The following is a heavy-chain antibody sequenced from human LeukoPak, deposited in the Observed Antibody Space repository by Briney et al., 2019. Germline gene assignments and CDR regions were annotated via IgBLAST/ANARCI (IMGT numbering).Heavy chain of an antibody. V-gene: IGHV3-23*01. CDR1: GFTFSSYA. D-gene: IGHD3-22*01. CDR3: ARGRYYYDSSGYGY. CDR2: ISGSGGST. Sequence: GGSLRLSCAASGFTFSSYAMSWVRQAPGKGLEWVSAISGSGGSTYYADSVKGQFTISRDNSKNTLYLQMNSLRAEDTAVYYCARGRYYYDSSGYGYWGQGTLVTVSS. J-gene: IGHJ4*02.